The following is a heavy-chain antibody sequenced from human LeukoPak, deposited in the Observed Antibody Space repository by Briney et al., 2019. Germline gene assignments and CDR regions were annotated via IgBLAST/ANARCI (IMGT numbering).Heavy chain of an antibody. V-gene: IGHV3-48*04. CDR3: ARGNMVRGVIIRPFDY. Sequence: GGSLRLSCAASGFTFSSYSMNWVRQAPGKGLEWVSYISSSSSTIYYADSVKGRFTISRDNAKNSLYLQMNSLRAEDTAVYYCARGNMVRGVIIRPFDYWGQGTLVTVSS. CDR1: GFTFSSYS. CDR2: ISSSSSTI. J-gene: IGHJ4*02. D-gene: IGHD3-10*01.